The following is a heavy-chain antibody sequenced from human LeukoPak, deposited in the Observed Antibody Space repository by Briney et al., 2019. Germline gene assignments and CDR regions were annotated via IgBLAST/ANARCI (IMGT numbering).Heavy chain of an antibody. J-gene: IGHJ4*02. CDR3: TTDRRFGESNY. Sequence: GGSRRLSCAASGFTFSNAWMSCVRQAPGKGLEWVGRIKSKTDGGTTDYAAPVKGRFTISRDDSKNTLYLQMNSLKTEDTAVYYCTTDRRFGESNYWGQGTLVTVSS. D-gene: IGHD3-10*01. CDR2: IKSKTDGGTT. CDR1: GFTFSNAW. V-gene: IGHV3-15*01.